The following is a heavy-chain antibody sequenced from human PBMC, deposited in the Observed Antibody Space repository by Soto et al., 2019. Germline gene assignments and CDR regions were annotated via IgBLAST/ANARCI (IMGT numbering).Heavy chain of an antibody. V-gene: IGHV3-30*04. D-gene: IGHD2-21*02. J-gene: IGHJ4*02. CDR2: ISSDAGNI. Sequence: GGSLRLSCAASGFLFTSYSLHWVRQLPGKGLEWVAAISSDAGNIAYADSAKGRFTVSRDNSRNTLSLHMDGLRVEDTAVYFCARDLYATVTGILDSWGQGTLVTVSS. CDR3: ARDLYATVTGILDS. CDR1: GFLFTSYS.